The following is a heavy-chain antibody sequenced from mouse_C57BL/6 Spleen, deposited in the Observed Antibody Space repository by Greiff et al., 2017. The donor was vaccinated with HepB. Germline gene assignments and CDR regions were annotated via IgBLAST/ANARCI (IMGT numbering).Heavy chain of an antibody. CDR2: INPSTGGT. J-gene: IGHJ2*01. CDR3: APHNFDD. CDR1: GYSFTGYY. Sequence: VQLKQSGPELVKPGASVKISCKASGYSFTGYYMNWVKQSPEKSLEWIGEINPSTGGTTYNQKFKAKATLTVDKSSSTAYMQLKSLTSEDSAVYYCAPHNFDDWGQGTTLTVSS. V-gene: IGHV1-42*01.